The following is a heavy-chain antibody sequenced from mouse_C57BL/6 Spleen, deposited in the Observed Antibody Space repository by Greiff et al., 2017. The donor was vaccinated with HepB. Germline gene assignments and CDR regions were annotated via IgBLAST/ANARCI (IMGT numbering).Heavy chain of an antibody. CDR3: ARSDYYGSPYAMDY. V-gene: IGHV1-52*01. Sequence: VQLQQPGAELVRPGSSVKLSCKASGYTFTSYWMHWVKQRPIQGLEWIGNIDPSDSETHYNQKFKDKATLTVDKSSSTAYMQLSSLTSEDSAVYYCARSDYYGSPYAMDYWGQGTSVTVSS. CDR1: GYTFTSYW. CDR2: IDPSDSET. D-gene: IGHD1-1*01. J-gene: IGHJ4*01.